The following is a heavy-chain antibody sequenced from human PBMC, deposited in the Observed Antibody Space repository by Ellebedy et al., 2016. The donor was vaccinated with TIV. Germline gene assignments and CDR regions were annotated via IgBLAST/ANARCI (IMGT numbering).Heavy chain of an antibody. D-gene: IGHD5-24*01. CDR1: GYTFTGYY. CDR2: INPYSGGT. CDR3: ARSENTLHGPQHADY. V-gene: IGHV1-2*02. Sequence: AASVKVSCKASGYTFTGYYIQWVRHAPGQGLELMGWINPYSGGTNYAQKFQGRVTMTRDTSISTAYMELSRLRSDDTAVYYCARSENTLHGPQHADYWGQGTLVTVSS. J-gene: IGHJ4*02.